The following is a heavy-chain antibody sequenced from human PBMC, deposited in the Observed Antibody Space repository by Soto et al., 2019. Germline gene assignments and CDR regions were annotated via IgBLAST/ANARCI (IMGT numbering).Heavy chain of an antibody. D-gene: IGHD6-6*01. CDR2: IYYSGST. CDR1: GGSISSGSSY. J-gene: IGHJ3*02. CDR3: ARADLLWGIAAHGDAFDI. V-gene: IGHV4-61*01. Sequence: SETLSLTCTVSGGSISSGSSYWGRIRQPPGKGLEWIGYIYYSGSTNYNPSLKSRVTISVDTSKNQFSLKLSSVTAADTAVYYCARADLLWGIAAHGDAFDIWGQGTMVTVSS.